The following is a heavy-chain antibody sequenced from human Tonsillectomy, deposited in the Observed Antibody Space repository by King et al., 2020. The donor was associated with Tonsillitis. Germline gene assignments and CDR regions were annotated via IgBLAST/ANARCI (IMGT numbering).Heavy chain of an antibody. CDR2: IWYDGSNK. D-gene: IGHD3-22*01. V-gene: IGHV3-33*01. CDR1: GFTFSSYG. CDR3: ARDQWGRYYYDSSGGFDY. Sequence: VQLVESGGGVVQPGRSLRLSCAASGFTFSSYGMHWVRQAPGKGLEWVAVIWYDGSNKYYADSVKGRFTISRENSKKTLYLQMNSLRAEDTAVYYCARDQWGRYYYDSSGGFDYWGQGTLVTVSS. J-gene: IGHJ4*02.